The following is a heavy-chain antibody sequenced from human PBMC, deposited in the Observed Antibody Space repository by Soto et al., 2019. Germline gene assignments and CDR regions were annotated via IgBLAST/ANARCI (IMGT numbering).Heavy chain of an antibody. CDR1: GGSISSGGYY. CDR2: IYYSGST. Sequence: SETLSLTCTVSGGSISSGGYYWSWIRQHPGKGLEWIGYIYYSGSTYYNPSLKSRVTISVDTSKNQFSLKLSSVTAADTAVYYCARVGFDCSGGSCYSDNYYYYYMDVWGKGTTVT. V-gene: IGHV4-31*03. J-gene: IGHJ6*03. CDR3: ARVGFDCSGGSCYSDNYYYYYMDV. D-gene: IGHD2-15*01.